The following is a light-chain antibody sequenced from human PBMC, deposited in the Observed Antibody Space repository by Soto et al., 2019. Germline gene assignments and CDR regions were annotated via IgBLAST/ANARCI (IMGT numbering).Light chain of an antibody. V-gene: IGKV3-20*01. CDR3: QHYGNTPPDT. J-gene: IGKJ2*01. Sequence: EIVVTQSPGTLSLSLGERATLSCRASQSVSTSSLAWYQPKPGQAPRLLIFGTSDRASGIPDRFSGSGSGTDFSLALSRLEPEDFAVYYCQHYGNTPPDTVGQGTKVEIK. CDR2: GTS. CDR1: QSVSTSS.